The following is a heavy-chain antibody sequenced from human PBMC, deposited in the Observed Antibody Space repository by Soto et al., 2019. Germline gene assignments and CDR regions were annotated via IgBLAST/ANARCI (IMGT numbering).Heavy chain of an antibody. Sequence: SETLPLTCTVSGGSISSYYWSWIRQPPGKGLEWIGYIYYSGRTNYNPSLKSRVTRSVDTSKNQFSLKMSSVTAADTAVYYCARGYCSSTSCYIWDNWFDPWGQGTLVTVSS. D-gene: IGHD2-2*02. J-gene: IGHJ5*02. CDR1: GGSISSYY. CDR2: IYYSGRT. V-gene: IGHV4-59*01. CDR3: ARGYCSSTSCYIWDNWFDP.